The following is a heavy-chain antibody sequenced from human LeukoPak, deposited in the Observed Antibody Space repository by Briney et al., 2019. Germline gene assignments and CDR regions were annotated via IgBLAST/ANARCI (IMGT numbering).Heavy chain of an antibody. CDR3: ARGGGLYNYGK. Sequence: SETLSLTCAVSGGSISSGGYSCSWIRQPPGKGRGWIGYIYYSGSTHYNPSLKSRVTISVDTSKNQFSLKLSSVTAADTAVYYCARGGGLYNYGKWGQGTLVTVSS. D-gene: IGHD5-18*01. CDR1: GGSISSGGYS. CDR2: IYYSGST. V-gene: IGHV4-30-4*07. J-gene: IGHJ4*02.